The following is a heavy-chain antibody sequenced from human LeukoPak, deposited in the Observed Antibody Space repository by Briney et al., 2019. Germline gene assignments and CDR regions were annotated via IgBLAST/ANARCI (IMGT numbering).Heavy chain of an antibody. CDR1: GGSLSGYY. J-gene: IGHJ4*02. V-gene: IGHV4-34*01. CDR2: INHSGST. Sequence: SETLSLTCAVYGGSLSGYYWSWIRQPPGKGLEWIGEINHSGSTNYNPSLKSRVTISVDTSKNQFSLKLSSVTAADTAVYYCSRGPTDFDYWGQGTLVAVSS. D-gene: IGHD1-1*01. CDR3: SRGPTDFDY.